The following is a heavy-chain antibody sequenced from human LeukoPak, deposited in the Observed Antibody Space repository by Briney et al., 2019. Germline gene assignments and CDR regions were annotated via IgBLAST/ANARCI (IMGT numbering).Heavy chain of an antibody. CDR3: ARDARDIVVVPAARYYYYGMDV. V-gene: IGHV1-2*02. CDR2: INPNSGGT. J-gene: IGHJ6*02. D-gene: IGHD2-2*01. CDR1: GYTFTGYY. Sequence: ASVKVSCKASGYTFTGYYMHWVRHAPGQGLEWMGWINPNSGGTNYAQKFQGRVTMTRDTSISTAYMELSRLRSDDTAVYYCARDARDIVVVPAARYYYYGMDVWGQGTTVTVSS.